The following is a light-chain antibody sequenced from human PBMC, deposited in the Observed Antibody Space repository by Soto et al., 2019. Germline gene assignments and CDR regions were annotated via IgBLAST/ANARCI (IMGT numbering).Light chain of an antibody. V-gene: IGKV3-20*01. CDR3: QQYGSSPQT. J-gene: IGKJ1*01. CDR2: GAS. CDR1: QSVSSSY. Sequence: EIVLTQSPGTLSLSPGERATLSCRASQSVSSSYLAWYQQKPGQAPRLLIYGASSRATGIPDRFSGSGSGTDFPLTISRLEREDFAVYYCQQYGSSPQTFGQGTKVEIK.